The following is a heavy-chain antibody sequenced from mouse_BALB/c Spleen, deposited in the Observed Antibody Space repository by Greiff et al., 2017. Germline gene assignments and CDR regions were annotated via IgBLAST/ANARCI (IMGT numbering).Heavy chain of an antibody. CDR2: IAPGSGST. V-gene: IGHV1S41*01. CDR1: GYTFTSYW. D-gene: IGHD2-2*01. Sequence: DLVKPGASVKLSCKASGYTFTSYWINWIKQRPGQGLEWIGRIAPGSGSTYYNEMFKGKATLTVDTSSSTAYIQLSSLSSEDSAVYFCARYYYGYDGYAMDYWGQGTSVTVSS. CDR3: ARYYYGYDGYAMDY. J-gene: IGHJ4*01.